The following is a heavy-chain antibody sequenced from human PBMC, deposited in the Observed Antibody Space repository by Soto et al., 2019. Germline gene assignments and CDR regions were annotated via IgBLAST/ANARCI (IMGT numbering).Heavy chain of an antibody. CDR3: ARGGSGSYYYYYGMDV. V-gene: IGHV3-13*01. CDR1: GFTFSSYD. CDR2: IGTAGDT. J-gene: IGHJ6*02. D-gene: IGHD1-26*01. Sequence: GGSLRLSWAASGFTFSSYDMHWVRQATGKGLEWVSAIGTAGDTYYPGSVKGRFTISRENAKNSLYLQMNSLRAGDTAVYYCARGGSGSYYYYYGMDVWGQGTTVTVSS.